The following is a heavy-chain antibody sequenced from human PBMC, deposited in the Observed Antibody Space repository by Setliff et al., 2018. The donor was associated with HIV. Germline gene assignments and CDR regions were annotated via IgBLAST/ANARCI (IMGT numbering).Heavy chain of an antibody. Sequence: ASVKVSCKASGYTFSGYYFHWVRQAPGQGLEWMGWINPNSGGTNYAQKFHGRVTMTTDTSISTAYMVLSRLRSDDAAMCYCASSGGYPDYFDDWGQGTLVTVSS. CDR3: ASSGGYPDYFDD. J-gene: IGHJ4*02. V-gene: IGHV1-2*02. D-gene: IGHD1-26*01. CDR2: INPNSGGT. CDR1: GYTFSGYY.